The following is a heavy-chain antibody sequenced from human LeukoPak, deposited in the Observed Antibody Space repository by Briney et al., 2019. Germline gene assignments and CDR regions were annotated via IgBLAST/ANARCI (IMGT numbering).Heavy chain of an antibody. CDR1: GYTFTSYG. D-gene: IGHD3-10*01. CDR3: AREYYGSGSYYLSNWFDP. J-gene: IGHJ5*02. Sequence: GASVKVSCKASGYTFTSYGISWVRQAPGQRLEWMGWINAGNGNTKYSQEFQGRVTITRDTSASTAYMELSSLRSEDMAVYYCAREYYGSGSYYLSNWFDPWGQGTLVTVSP. CDR2: INAGNGNT. V-gene: IGHV1-3*03.